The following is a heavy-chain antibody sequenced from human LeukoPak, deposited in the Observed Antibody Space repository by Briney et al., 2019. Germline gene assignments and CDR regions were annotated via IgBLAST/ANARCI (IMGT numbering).Heavy chain of an antibody. D-gene: IGHD2-15*01. CDR3: ARGYCSGGSCYTVAY. J-gene: IGHJ4*02. Sequence: RRASVKVSCKASGYTFTSYYMHWVRQAPGQGLEWMGIINPSGGSTSYAQKFQGRVTMTRDTSTSTVYMELSSLRSEDTAVYYCARGYCSGGSCYTVAYWGQGTLVTVSS. CDR1: GYTFTSYY. CDR2: INPSGGST. V-gene: IGHV1-46*01.